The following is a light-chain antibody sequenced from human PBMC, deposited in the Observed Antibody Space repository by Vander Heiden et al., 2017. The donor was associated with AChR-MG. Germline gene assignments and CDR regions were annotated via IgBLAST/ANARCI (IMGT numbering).Light chain of an antibody. Sequence: DIQMTQSPSSLSASVGDRVTITCRASQSISSYLNWYQQKPGKAPKLLIYAASSLQSGVPARFSGSGSGTDFTLTISSLKPEDFATYYCQQSDSTPQTFGQGTKVDIK. V-gene: IGKV1-39*01. J-gene: IGKJ1*01. CDR1: QSISSY. CDR3: QQSDSTPQT. CDR2: AAS.